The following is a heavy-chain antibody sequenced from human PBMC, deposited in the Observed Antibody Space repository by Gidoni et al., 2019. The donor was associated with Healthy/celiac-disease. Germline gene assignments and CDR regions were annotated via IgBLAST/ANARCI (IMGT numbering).Heavy chain of an antibody. CDR3: ARESYGGNNWYFDL. Sequence: QVQLVQSGAEVQKPGSSVTVSCKASAVTFSNYALSWVRQAPGQGLEWMGGIIPIFGTANYAQKFQGRVTITADKSTCTAYMELGSLGSEDTAVYYCARESYGGNNWYFDLWGRGTLVTVSS. D-gene: IGHD2-15*01. CDR1: AVTFSNYA. V-gene: IGHV1-69*06. CDR2: IIPIFGTA. J-gene: IGHJ2*01.